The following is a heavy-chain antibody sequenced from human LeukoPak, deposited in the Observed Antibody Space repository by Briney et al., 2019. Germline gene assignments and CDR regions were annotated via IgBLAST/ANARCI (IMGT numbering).Heavy chain of an antibody. Sequence: GGSLTLSCAASGFTFSSYEMNWVRQAPGQGLEWVSYISSSDSTIYYADSVKGRFTIFRDNAKNSLYLQKISLRAAATAVYDCAREHNKLGHTGFDYWGQGTLVTVSS. CDR1: GFTFSSYE. CDR2: ISSSDSTI. D-gene: IGHD3-16*01. V-gene: IGHV3-48*03. CDR3: AREHNKLGHTGFDY. J-gene: IGHJ4*02.